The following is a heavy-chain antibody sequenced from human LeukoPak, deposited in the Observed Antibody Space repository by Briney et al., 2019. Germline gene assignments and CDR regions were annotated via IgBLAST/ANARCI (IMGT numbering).Heavy chain of an antibody. J-gene: IGHJ6*02. D-gene: IGHD3-10*01. Sequence: PGGSLRLSCAASGFTFSSYWMHWVRQAPGKGLVWVSRINSDGSSTSYADSVKGRFTISRDNAKNTLSLQMNSLSAEDTAVYYCARAEELLLWFGELLSSHYYGMDVWGQGTTVTVSS. CDR1: GFTFSSYW. V-gene: IGHV3-74*01. CDR2: INSDGSST. CDR3: ARAEELLLWFGELLSSHYYGMDV.